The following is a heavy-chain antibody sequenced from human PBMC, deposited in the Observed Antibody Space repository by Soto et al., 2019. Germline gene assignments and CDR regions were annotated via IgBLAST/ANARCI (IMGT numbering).Heavy chain of an antibody. D-gene: IGHD3-10*01. CDR2: ISGDSYNT. CDR3: AKYYLGFDY. J-gene: IGHJ4*02. Sequence: EVQLLESGGALVQPGGSLRLSCVASGFTFNTHAMTWVRQAPGKGLEWVATISGDSYNTHYADSVKGRYTISRDNSVGTLFLQMESLRAEDTAVCYCAKYYLGFDYWGQGALVTVSS. V-gene: IGHV3-23*01. CDR1: GFTFNTHA.